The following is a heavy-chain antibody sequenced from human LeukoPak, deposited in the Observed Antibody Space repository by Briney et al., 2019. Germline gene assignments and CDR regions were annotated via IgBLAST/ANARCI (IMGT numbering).Heavy chain of an antibody. D-gene: IGHD3-22*01. V-gene: IGHV1-46*01. CDR3: AREPGRSGCYDY. J-gene: IGHJ4*02. Sequence: ASVKVSCKASGYTFTSYYMHWVRQAPGQGLEWMGILNPSGGSTTYAQKFQGRVTMTRDTSTSTVYMELSSLRSEDTAVYYCAREPGRSGCYDYWGQGTLVTVSS. CDR1: GYTFTSYY. CDR2: LNPSGGST.